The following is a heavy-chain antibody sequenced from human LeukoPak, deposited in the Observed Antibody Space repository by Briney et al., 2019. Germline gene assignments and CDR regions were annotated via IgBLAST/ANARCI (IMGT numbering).Heavy chain of an antibody. J-gene: IGHJ6*02. CDR2: INHSGST. CDR1: GVSFSGYY. D-gene: IGHD2-15*01. CDR3: ARGANFYYYGMDV. V-gene: IGHV4-34*01. Sequence: KPSETLSLTCAVYGVSFSGYYWSWIRQPPGKGLEWIGEINHSGSTNYNPSLKSRVTISVDTSKNQFSLKLSSVTAADTAVYYCARGANFYYYGMDVWGQGTTVTVSS.